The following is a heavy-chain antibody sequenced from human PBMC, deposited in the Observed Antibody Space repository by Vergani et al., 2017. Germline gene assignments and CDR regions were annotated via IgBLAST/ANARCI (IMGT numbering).Heavy chain of an antibody. J-gene: IGHJ5*02. CDR3: ARAGRHSSPFDP. CDR2: ISSSSSYI. CDR1: GFTFSSYS. Sequence: EVQLVESGGGLVKPGGSLRLSCAASGFTFSSYSMNWVRQAPGKGLEWVSSISSSSSYIYYADSVKGRFTISRDNAKNSLYLQMNSLRAEDTAVYYCARAGRHSSPFDPWGQGTLVTVSS. V-gene: IGHV3-21*01. D-gene: IGHD3-10*01.